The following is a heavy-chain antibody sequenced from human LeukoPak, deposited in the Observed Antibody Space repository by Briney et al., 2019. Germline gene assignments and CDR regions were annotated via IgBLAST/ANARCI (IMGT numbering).Heavy chain of an antibody. CDR1: GFSFTRFA. CDR3: ARDDALATDGFDS. V-gene: IGHV3-30*04. Sequence: GPSLRLSCVASGFSFTRFAIRTVRQAPDKGPVWVRVVSYDGNDNYYADSVKGRFNNSRDNSKNTVYLPMNSLAAEDTAVYYCARDDALATDGFDSWGQGTLVTVSS. D-gene: IGHD5-24*01. J-gene: IGHJ4*02. CDR2: VSYDGNDN.